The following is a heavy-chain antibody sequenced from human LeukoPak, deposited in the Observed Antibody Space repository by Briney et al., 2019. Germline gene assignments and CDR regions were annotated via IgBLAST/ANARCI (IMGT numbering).Heavy chain of an antibody. J-gene: IGHJ6*03. CDR1: GFTFSSYA. V-gene: IGHV3-23*01. CDR2: ISGSGGKT. D-gene: IGHD3-22*01. Sequence: GGSLRLSCAASGFTFSSYAMSWVRQAPGKGLEWVSVISGSGGKTYYADSVKGRFTISRDNFKDTLYMKMDSLRAEDTALYYCAKWSGIEVILYRGGDYYYYYMDVWGKGTTVTVSS. CDR3: AKWSGIEVILYRGGDYYYYYMDV.